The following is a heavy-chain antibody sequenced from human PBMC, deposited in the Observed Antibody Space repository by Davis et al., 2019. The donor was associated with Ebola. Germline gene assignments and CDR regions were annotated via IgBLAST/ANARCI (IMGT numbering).Heavy chain of an antibody. CDR1: GYTFTDYS. Sequence: ASVKVSCKASGYTFTDYSMHWVRQALGQGLEWMGWINPNSGGTKYAQKFQGRVTMTRDTSINTAYMEVSRLRSDDTALYYCAGQLTDNWLDPWGQGTLVTVSS. CDR3: AGQLTDNWLDP. V-gene: IGHV1-2*02. D-gene: IGHD6-13*01. J-gene: IGHJ5*02. CDR2: INPNSGGT.